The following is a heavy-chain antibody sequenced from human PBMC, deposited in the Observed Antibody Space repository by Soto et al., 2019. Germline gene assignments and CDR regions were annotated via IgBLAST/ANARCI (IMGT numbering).Heavy chain of an antibody. CDR1: GFTFSSYS. D-gene: IGHD7-27*01. J-gene: IGHJ4*02. CDR3: ARDPETGDRTDY. Sequence: GGSLRLSCAASGFTFSSYSMNWVRQAPGKGLEWVSYISSSSTIYYADSVKGRFTISRDNAKNSLYLQMNSLRAEDTAVYYCARDPETGDRTDYWGQGTLVTVSS. CDR2: ISSSSTI. V-gene: IGHV3-48*04.